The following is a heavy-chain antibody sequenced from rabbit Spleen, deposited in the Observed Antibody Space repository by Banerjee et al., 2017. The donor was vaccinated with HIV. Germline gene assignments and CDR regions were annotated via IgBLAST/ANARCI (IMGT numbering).Heavy chain of an antibody. CDR2: IDTSNGDT. D-gene: IGHD1-1*01. Sequence: QSLEESGGGLVKPGASLTLTCKASGFSFNSGSDMCWVRQAPGKGLEWIACIDTSNGDTDYANWPKGRFTISKTSSTTVTLQMTSLTAADTATYFCARNYVNAFDPWGPGTLVTVS. V-gene: IGHV1S40*01. J-gene: IGHJ2*01. CDR3: ARNYVNAFDP. CDR1: GFSFNSGSD.